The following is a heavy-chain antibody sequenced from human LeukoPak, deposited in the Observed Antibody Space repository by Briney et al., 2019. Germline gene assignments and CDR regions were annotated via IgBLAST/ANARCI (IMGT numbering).Heavy chain of an antibody. J-gene: IGHJ4*02. V-gene: IGHV4-34*01. CDR2: INHSGST. CDR3: AREIPQLLRSFYH. Sequence: SETLSLTCAVYGGSFSGYYWSWIRQPPGKGLEWIGEINHSGSTNYNPSLKSRVTISVDTSKNQFSLKLSSVTAADTAVHYWAREIPQLLRSFYHWGQGTLVTVSS. D-gene: IGHD2-2*01. CDR1: GGSFSGYY.